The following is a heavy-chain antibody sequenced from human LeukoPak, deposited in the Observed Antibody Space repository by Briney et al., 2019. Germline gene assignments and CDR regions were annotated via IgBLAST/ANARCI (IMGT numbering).Heavy chain of an antibody. J-gene: IGHJ4*02. Sequence: SETLSLTCTVSGGSISSYYWSWIRQPPGKGLEWIGYIYYSGSTNYNPSLKSRVTISVDTSKNQFSLKLSSVTAADTAVYYCVRGGLVISPFDYWGQGTLVTVSS. CDR1: GGSISSYY. V-gene: IGHV4-59*01. CDR2: IYYSGST. D-gene: IGHD3/OR15-3a*01. CDR3: VRGGLVISPFDY.